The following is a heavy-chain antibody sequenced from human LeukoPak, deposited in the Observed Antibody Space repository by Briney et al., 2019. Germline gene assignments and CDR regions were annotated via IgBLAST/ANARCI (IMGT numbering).Heavy chain of an antibody. CDR1: GGSISSSSYY. CDR2: INHSGST. D-gene: IGHD3-16*01. Sequence: SETLSLTCTVSGGSISSSSYYWGWIRQPPGKGLEWIGEINHSGSTNYNPSLKSRVTISVDTSKNQFSLKLSSVTAADTAVYYCARGPRIADYVWGSPRPYYFDYWGQGTLVTVSS. V-gene: IGHV4-39*07. CDR3: ARGPRIADYVWGSPRPYYFDY. J-gene: IGHJ4*02.